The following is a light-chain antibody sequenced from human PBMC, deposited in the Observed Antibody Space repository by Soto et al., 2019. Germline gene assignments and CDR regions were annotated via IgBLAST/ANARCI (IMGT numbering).Light chain of an antibody. Sequence: QSALTQPPSASGSPGQSVTISCTGTSSDVGGYNYVSWYQQHPGKAPKLMIYEVSERPSGVPDRFSGSKSSNTASLTVSGLQAEDEADYYCSSYRSSGALVFGGGTKVTVL. J-gene: IGLJ3*02. V-gene: IGLV2-8*01. CDR1: SSDVGGYNY. CDR2: EVS. CDR3: SSYRSSGALV.